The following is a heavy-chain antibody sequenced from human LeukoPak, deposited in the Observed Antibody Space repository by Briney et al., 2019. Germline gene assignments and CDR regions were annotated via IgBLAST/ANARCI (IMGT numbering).Heavy chain of an antibody. J-gene: IGHJ4*02. CDR1: GFTFSSYW. V-gene: IGHV3-7*01. CDR3: ARGLMVRGIGYYFDY. CDR2: IKQDGSEK. Sequence: GGSLRLSCAASGFTFSSYWMSWVRQAPGKGLEWVANIKQDGSEKYYVDSVKGRFTISRDNAKNSLYLQMNSLRAEDTAVYYCARGLMVRGIGYYFDYWGQGTLVTVSS. D-gene: IGHD3-10*01.